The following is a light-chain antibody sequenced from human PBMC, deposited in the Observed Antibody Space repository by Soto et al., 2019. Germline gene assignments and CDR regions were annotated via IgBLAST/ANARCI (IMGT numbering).Light chain of an antibody. CDR1: SSNIGTHT. J-gene: IGLJ2*01. Sequence: QSVLTQPPSASGTPGQRVTISCSGSSSNIGTHTVNWYQQLPGTAPKLLIYDNNQRPSGVPDRFSGSKSGTSASRAISGLQSEDEAEYYCAAWDDSLNGYGVFGGGTKLTVL. CDR3: AAWDDSLNGYGV. V-gene: IGLV1-44*01. CDR2: DNN.